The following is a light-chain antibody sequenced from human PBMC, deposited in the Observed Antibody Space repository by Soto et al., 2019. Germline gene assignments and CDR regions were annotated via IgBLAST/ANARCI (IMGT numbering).Light chain of an antibody. CDR2: DVS. CDR1: QSISSW. CDR3: QQYNNYWT. V-gene: IGKV1-5*01. Sequence: DIQMTQSPSTLSASVGDRVTITCRASQSISSWLAWYQQKPGKAPKLLIYDVSSLESGVPSRFSGSGSGTEFTLTISSMHTDDLENYYCQQYNNYWTFGQGTKV. J-gene: IGKJ1*01.